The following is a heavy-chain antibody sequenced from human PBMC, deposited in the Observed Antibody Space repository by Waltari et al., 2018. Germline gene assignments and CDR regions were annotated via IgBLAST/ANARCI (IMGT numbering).Heavy chain of an antibody. D-gene: IGHD3-3*01. J-gene: IGHJ4*02. CDR3: ARGGGITIFGVDYFAGLDY. Sequence: QVQLQESGPGLVKPSETLSLTCTVSGGSISSYYWSWIRQPPGKGLEWIGYIYYSGSTNYNPSLKSRVTISVDTSKNQCSLKLSSVTAADTAVYYCARGGGITIFGVDYFAGLDYWGQGTLVTVSS. CDR2: IYYSGST. CDR1: GGSISSYY. V-gene: IGHV4-59*01.